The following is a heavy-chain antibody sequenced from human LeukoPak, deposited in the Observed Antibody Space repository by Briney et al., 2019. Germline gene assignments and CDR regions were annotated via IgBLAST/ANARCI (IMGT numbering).Heavy chain of an antibody. CDR1: GFTFSSYS. CDR2: ISSSSSYI. D-gene: IGHD6-13*01. CDR3: ARSLAAAELATPY. J-gene: IGHJ4*02. Sequence: PGGSLRLSCAASGFTFSSYSMNWVRQAPGKGLEWISSISSSSSYIYYADSVKGRFTISRDNAKNSLYLQMNSLRAEDTAVYYCARSLAAAELATPYWGQGTLVTVSS. V-gene: IGHV3-21*01.